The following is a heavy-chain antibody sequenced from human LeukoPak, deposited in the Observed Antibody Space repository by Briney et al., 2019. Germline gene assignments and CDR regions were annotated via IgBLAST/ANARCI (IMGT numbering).Heavy chain of an antibody. CDR1: GGSISSYY. D-gene: IGHD3-22*01. J-gene: IGHJ4*02. V-gene: IGHV4-59*12. CDR3: ARESVDYYDRRPFDY. Sequence: SQTLSLTCAVSGGSISSYYWSWIRQPPGKGLEWIGYIYYSGSTYYNPSLKSRVTISVDTSKNQFSLKLSSVTAADTAVYYCARESVDYYDRRPFDYWGQGTLVTVSS. CDR2: IYYSGST.